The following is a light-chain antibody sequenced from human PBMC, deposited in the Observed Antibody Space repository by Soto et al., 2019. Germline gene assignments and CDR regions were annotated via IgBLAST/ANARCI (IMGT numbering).Light chain of an antibody. CDR3: QSNDNGLSGSDV. Sequence: QSVLTQPPSVSGAPGQRVTISCTGSSSNIGAGYDVNWYQQLPETAPKLLIFGDSNRPSGVPDRFSGSKSGTSAPLVITGLQADDEADYYCQSNDNGLSGSDVFGTGTKSPS. CDR2: GDS. J-gene: IGLJ1*01. V-gene: IGLV1-40*01. CDR1: SSNIGAGYD.